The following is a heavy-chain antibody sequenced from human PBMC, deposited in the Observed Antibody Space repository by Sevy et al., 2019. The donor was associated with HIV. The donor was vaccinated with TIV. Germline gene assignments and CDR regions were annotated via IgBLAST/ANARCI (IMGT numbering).Heavy chain of an antibody. CDR1: GGFISSSSNF. V-gene: IGHV4-39*01. CDR3: ARGRYFDWFPYYFDY. J-gene: IGHJ4*02. D-gene: IGHD3-9*01. CDR2: IYYSGGT. Sequence: SETLSLTCTVSGGFISSSSNFWGWIRQPPGKGLEWMWNIYYSGGTYYTPSLNSRFTISVDTSKNQFSLELSSVTAADTAVYYCARGRYFDWFPYYFDYWGQGTLVTVSS.